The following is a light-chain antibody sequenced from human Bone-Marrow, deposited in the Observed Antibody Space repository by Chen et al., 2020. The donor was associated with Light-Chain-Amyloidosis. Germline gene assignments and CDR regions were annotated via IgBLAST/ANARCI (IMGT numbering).Light chain of an antibody. CDR2: DAS. V-gene: IGKV1-33*01. Sequence: DIQMIQSPSSLSASVGDRVTITCQASEDISIYLNWFQQKPGKAPNLLIYDASNLETGVPPRFSGSGSGTYFTLTISSLQPEDIGTYYCQQYDDLPIAFGQGTRLEIK. J-gene: IGKJ5*01. CDR3: QQYDDLPIA. CDR1: EDISIY.